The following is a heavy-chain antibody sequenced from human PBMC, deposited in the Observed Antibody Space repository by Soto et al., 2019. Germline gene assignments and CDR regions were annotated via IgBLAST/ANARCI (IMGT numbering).Heavy chain of an antibody. V-gene: IGHV3-11*01. D-gene: IGHD3-10*01. J-gene: IGHJ6*02. CDR3: ARESITMVRGVARYYYYYGMDV. Sequence: PVGSLRLSCAASGFTFSDYYMSWIRQAPGKGLEWVSYISSSGSTIYYADSVKGRFTISRDNAKNSLYLQMNSLRAEDTAVYYCARESITMVRGVARYYYYYGMDVWGQGTTVTVSS. CDR1: GFTFSDYY. CDR2: ISSSGSTI.